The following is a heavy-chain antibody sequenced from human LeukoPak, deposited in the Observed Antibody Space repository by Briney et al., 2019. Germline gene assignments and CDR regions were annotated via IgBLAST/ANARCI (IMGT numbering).Heavy chain of an antibody. V-gene: IGHV1-2*02. CDR3: ARESIIPAARGDY. J-gene: IGHJ4*02. D-gene: IGHD2-2*01. CDR1: GYTFTGYF. Sequence: ASVKVSCKASGYTFTGYFIHWVRQVPGQGLEWMGWINPNSGGTNYAQKFQGRVTMTRDTSTNTAYMELSRLRSDGTATYYCARESIIPAARGDYWGQGTLVTVSS. CDR2: INPNSGGT.